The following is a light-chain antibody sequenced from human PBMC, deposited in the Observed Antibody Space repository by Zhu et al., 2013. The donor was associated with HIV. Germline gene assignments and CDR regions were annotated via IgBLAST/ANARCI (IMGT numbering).Light chain of an antibody. V-gene: IGLV1-40*01. Sequence: QSLLTQPPSVSGAPGQRVTISCTGSSSNIGTGYGVHWYQQVPGTAPKLLIFDNTNRPSGVPDRFSGSKSGTSASLAISGLQSEDEADYYCAGWDDSLNGVVFGGGTKLTVL. CDR1: SSNIGTGYG. CDR3: AGWDDSLNGVV. J-gene: IGLJ2*01. CDR2: DNT.